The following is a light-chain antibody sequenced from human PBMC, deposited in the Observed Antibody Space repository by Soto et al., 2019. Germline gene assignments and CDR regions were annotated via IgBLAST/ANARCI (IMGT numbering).Light chain of an antibody. CDR2: DAS. V-gene: IGKV3-11*01. J-gene: IGKJ2*01. Sequence: EIVLTQSPDTLSLSPGERATLSCRASQSVSGYLGWYQQKPGQSPRLLVYDASTRATAIPARFSGSGSETEFTLTINTLQPEDLAVYYCQQYSQWPSYTFGQGTKVDI. CDR1: QSVSGY. CDR3: QQYSQWPSYT.